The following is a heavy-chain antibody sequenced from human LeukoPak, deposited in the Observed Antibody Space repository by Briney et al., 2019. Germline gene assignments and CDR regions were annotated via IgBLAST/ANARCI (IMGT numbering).Heavy chain of an antibody. J-gene: IGHJ4*02. D-gene: IGHD6-13*01. CDR3: ARWSSPPDY. Sequence: SETLSLTCTVSGDSISSRTSDFWGWIRQSPGKGLEWIAEISYIGTTFYNPSLKSRVTISVDTSKNQFSLKLSSVTAADTAVYYCARWSSPPDYWGQGTLVTVSS. CDR2: ISYIGTT. V-gene: IGHV4-39*07. CDR1: GDSISSRTSDF.